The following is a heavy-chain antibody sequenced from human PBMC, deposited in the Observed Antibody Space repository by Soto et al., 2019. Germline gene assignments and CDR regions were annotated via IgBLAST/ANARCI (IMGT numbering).Heavy chain of an antibody. D-gene: IGHD3-22*01. CDR1: GFTFDDYA. CDR2: INWNGGSI. V-gene: IGHV3-9*01. CDR3: AKGAATGYYYHLDY. J-gene: IGHJ4*02. Sequence: EVQLVESGGGLVQPGRSLRLSCAASGFTFDDYAMHWVRQAPGKGLEWVSGINWNGGSIGYADSVRGRLTISRDNAKNSLYLQMHSLRAEDTALYYCAKGAATGYYYHLDYWGQGTLVNVSS.